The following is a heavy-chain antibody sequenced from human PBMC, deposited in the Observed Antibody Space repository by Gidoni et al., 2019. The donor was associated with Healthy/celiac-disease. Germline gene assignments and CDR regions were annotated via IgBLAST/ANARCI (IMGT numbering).Heavy chain of an antibody. V-gene: IGHV3-49*05. D-gene: IGHD2-2*01. CDR2: IRSKAYGGTT. Sequence: EVQLVESGGGLVKPGRSLRLSCTASGFTFGDYAMSWFRQAPGKGLEWVGFIRSKAYGGTTEYAASVKGRFTISRDDSKSIAYLQMNSLKTEDTAVYYCTRDKFRLVVPAANKHSFDPWGQGTLVTVSS. CDR3: TRDKFRLVVPAANKHSFDP. J-gene: IGHJ5*02. CDR1: GFTFGDYA.